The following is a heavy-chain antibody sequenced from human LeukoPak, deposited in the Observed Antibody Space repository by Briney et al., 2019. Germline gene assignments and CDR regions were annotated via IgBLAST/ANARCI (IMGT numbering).Heavy chain of an antibody. V-gene: IGHV3-21*01. D-gene: IGHD5-24*01. CDR1: GFTFSSYS. Sequence: PGGSLRLSCAASGFTFSSYSMNWVRQAPGKGLEWVSSISSSSSYIYYADSVKGRFTISRDNAKNSLYQQMNSLRAEDTAVYYCARDYPDGYNYGEDYWGQGTLVTVSS. J-gene: IGHJ4*02. CDR3: ARDYPDGYNYGEDY. CDR2: ISSSSSYI.